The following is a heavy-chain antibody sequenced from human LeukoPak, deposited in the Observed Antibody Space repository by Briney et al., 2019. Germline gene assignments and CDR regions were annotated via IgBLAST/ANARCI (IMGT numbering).Heavy chain of an antibody. J-gene: IGHJ3*02. Sequence: SETLSLTCTVSGGSISSYYWSWIRQPPGKGLEGIGYIYYSGSTNYNPSLKSRVTISVDTSKNQFSLKLSSVTAADTAVYYCARGGDILTGPDAFDIWGQGTMVTVSS. V-gene: IGHV4-59*01. CDR1: GGSISSYY. CDR3: ARGGDILTGPDAFDI. CDR2: IYYSGST. D-gene: IGHD3-9*01.